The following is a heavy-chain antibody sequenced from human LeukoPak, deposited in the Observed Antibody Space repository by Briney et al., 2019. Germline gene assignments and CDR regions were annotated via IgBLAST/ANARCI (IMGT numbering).Heavy chain of an antibody. D-gene: IGHD2-2*01. Sequence: SETLSLTCAVYGGSFSGYYWSWIRQPPGKGLEWIGEINHSGSTNYNPSLKSRVTISVDTSKNQFSLKLSSVTAADTAVYYCATTQKYCSSTSCFGLGMDVWGKGTTVTISS. J-gene: IGHJ6*04. CDR1: GGSFSGYY. V-gene: IGHV4-34*01. CDR3: ATTQKYCSSTSCFGLGMDV. CDR2: INHSGST.